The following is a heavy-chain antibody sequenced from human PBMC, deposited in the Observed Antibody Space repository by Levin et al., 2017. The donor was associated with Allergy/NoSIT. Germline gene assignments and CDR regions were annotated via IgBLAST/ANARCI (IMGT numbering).Heavy chain of an antibody. D-gene: IGHD6-19*01. CDR2: ISGSGAST. V-gene: IGHV3-23*01. CDR1: GFTFSSYA. Sequence: SCAASGFTFSSYAMSWVRQDPGKGLEWVSAISGSGASTYYADSVKGRFTISRDSSRNTLHLQMNSLRAEDTAVYFCAKATVAGNRYYGMDVWGQGTTVTVSS. J-gene: IGHJ6*02. CDR3: AKATVAGNRYYGMDV.